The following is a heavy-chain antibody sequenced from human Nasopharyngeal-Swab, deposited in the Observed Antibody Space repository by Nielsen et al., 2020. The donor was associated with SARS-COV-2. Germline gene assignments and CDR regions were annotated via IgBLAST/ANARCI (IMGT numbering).Heavy chain of an antibody. Sequence: ASVKVSCKASGYTFTGYYMHWMRQAPGQGLEWMGRINPNSGGTNYAQKFQGRVTMTRDTSISTAYMELSRLRSEDTAVYYCATTPRRFLEWFLFDYWGQGTLVTVSS. CDR2: INPNSGGT. D-gene: IGHD3-3*01. CDR3: ATTPRRFLEWFLFDY. J-gene: IGHJ4*02. V-gene: IGHV1-2*06. CDR1: GYTFTGYY.